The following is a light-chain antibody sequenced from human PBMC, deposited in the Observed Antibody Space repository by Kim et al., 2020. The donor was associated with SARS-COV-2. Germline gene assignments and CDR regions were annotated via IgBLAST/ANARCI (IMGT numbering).Light chain of an antibody. CDR1: QSLSSSY. V-gene: IGKV3-20*01. Sequence: TLSCRASQSLSSSYLPGRYYLAWYQQKPAQAPRLLIYDASSRATGIPDRFSGSGSGTDFTLTISRLEPDDFAVYYCQQHVDSPITFGQGTRLEIK. J-gene: IGKJ5*01. CDR2: DAS. CDR3: QQHVDSPIT.